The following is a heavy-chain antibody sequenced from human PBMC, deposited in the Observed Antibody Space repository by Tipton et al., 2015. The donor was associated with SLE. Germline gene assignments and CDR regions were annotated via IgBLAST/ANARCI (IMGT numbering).Heavy chain of an antibody. Sequence: LRLSCTVSGGSISSGSYHWSWIRQPAGKELEWIGHIYTSGTTSYNPSLKSRVTISTDTSKNQLYLELNSVTAADTAVYYCARDQTSRWYYDWGRGTLVTVSS. D-gene: IGHD6-13*01. J-gene: IGHJ4*02. CDR1: GGSISSGSYH. V-gene: IGHV4-61*09. CDR2: IYTSGTT. CDR3: ARDQTSRWYYD.